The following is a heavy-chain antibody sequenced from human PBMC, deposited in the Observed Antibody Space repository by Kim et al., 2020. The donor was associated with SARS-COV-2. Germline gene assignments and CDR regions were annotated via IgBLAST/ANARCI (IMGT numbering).Heavy chain of an antibody. CDR2: ISSSSSYI. D-gene: IGHD2-15*01. Sequence: GGSLRLSCAASGFTFSSYSMNWVRQAPGKGLEWVSSISSSSSYIHYADSVKGRFTISRDNAKNSLYLQMNSLRAEDTAVYYCARDCGGSCYGAFDIWGQGTMVTVSS. CDR3: ARDCGGSCYGAFDI. CDR1: GFTFSSYS. V-gene: IGHV3-21*01. J-gene: IGHJ3*02.